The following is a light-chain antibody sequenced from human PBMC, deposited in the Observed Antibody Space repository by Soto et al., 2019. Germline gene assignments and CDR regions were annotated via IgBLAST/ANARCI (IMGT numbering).Light chain of an antibody. V-gene: IGKV3-20*01. CDR3: LQYSGTGMYT. Sequence: EIVLTQSPGTLSLSPGEGATLSCRASQSVSSTYLAWYQHKPGQAPRLLIYSASRRASGITDRFSGSGSGTDFTLTINRLEPEDFAEYYCLQYSGTGMYTFGQGTKLEIK. CDR1: QSVSSTY. J-gene: IGKJ2*01. CDR2: SAS.